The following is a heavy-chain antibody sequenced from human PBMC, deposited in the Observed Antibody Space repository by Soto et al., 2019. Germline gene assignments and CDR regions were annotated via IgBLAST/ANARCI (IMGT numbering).Heavy chain of an antibody. V-gene: IGHV4-30-2*01. D-gene: IGHD4-4*01. J-gene: IGHJ4*02. CDR2: IYHSGST. CDR3: ARGMTTVTTLDD. Sequence: SETLSLTCAVSGGSISSGGYSWSWIRQPPGKGLEWIGYIYHSGSTYYNPSLKSRVTISVDRSKNQFSLKLSSVTAADTAVYYGARGMTTVTTLDDCGQGTLVTVSS. CDR1: GGSISSGGYS.